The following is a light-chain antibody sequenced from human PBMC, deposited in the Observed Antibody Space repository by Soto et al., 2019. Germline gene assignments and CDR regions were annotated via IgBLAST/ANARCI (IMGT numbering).Light chain of an antibody. CDR2: GAS. CDR3: QQYGSSPYT. Sequence: EIVLTQSPGTLSLSPGERATLSCRASQSVSSSYLAWYQQKPGQAPRLLIYGASSRATGIPDRFSGSGSVTDFNLTISRLEPEDFAVYYCQQYGSSPYTFGKGTKLEIK. J-gene: IGKJ2*01. V-gene: IGKV3-20*01. CDR1: QSVSSSY.